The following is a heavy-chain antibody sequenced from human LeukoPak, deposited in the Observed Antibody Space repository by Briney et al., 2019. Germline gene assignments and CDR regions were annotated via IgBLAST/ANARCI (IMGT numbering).Heavy chain of an antibody. CDR2: IYYSGST. CDR3: ARFYQAYYFDY. V-gene: IGHV4-30-4*01. Sequence: SETLSLTCTVSGDSISSGDYYCSWLRQPPGKGLELIGYIYYSGSTYYNPSLKSRVTISVDTSQNQFSLKLSSVTAADTAVYYCARFYQAYYFDYWGLGTLVTVSS. D-gene: IGHD2-21*01. J-gene: IGHJ4*02. CDR1: GDSISSGDYY.